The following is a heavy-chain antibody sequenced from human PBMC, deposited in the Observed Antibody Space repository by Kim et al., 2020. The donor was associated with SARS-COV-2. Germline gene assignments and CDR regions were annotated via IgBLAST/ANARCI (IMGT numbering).Heavy chain of an antibody. J-gene: IGHJ6*02. D-gene: IGHD6-6*01. CDR1: GGTFSSYA. CDR3: AREGPTPKKLAARPNYYYGMDV. Sequence: SVKVSCKASGGTFSSYAISWVRQAPGQGLEWMGGIIPIFGTANYAQKFQGRVTITADESTSTAYMELSSLRSEDTAVYYCAREGPTPKKLAARPNYYYGMDVWGQGTTVTVSS. CDR2: IIPIFGTA. V-gene: IGHV1-69*13.